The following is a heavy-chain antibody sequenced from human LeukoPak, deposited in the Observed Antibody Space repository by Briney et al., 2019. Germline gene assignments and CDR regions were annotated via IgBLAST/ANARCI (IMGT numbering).Heavy chain of an antibody. CDR3: ARSGWDDGIDI. V-gene: IGHV3-21*01. J-gene: IGHJ3*02. D-gene: IGHD6-19*01. CDR1: GFPFSSYS. CDR2: ISGNTGYT. Sequence: GGSLRLSCAASGFPFSSYSMNWVRQAPGKGLEWVSCISGNTGYTYYADSLKGRFTISRDNAKNSAYLQMNSLRAEDTAVYYCARSGWDDGIDIWGQGTMVTVSS.